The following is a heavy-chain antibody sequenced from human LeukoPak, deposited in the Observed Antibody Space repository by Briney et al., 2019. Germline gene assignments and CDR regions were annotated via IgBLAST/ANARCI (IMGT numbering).Heavy chain of an antibody. D-gene: IGHD1-1*01. CDR3: ASTPTRNAFDI. J-gene: IGHJ3*02. V-gene: IGHV4-61*02. Sequence: SETLSLTCTVSGGSISSGSYYWSWIRQPAGKGLEWIGRIYTSRSTNYNPSRKSRVTISVDTSKTEFSLKLSSVTAADTAVYYCASTPTRNAFDIWGQGTMVTVSS. CDR1: GGSISSGSYY. CDR2: IYTSRST.